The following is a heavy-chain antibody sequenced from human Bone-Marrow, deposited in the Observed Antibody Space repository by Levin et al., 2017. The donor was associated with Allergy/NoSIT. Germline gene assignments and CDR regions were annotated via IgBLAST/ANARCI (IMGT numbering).Heavy chain of an antibody. Sequence: PGGSLRLSCAASGFTFNAFVIHWVRQAPGKGLEWVALMSYDGSTAFYTDSVNGRFLLFRDNPKGTVDLQMHNLRTDDTAVYYCARGSGTAYFKHLDVWGQGTTVTVSS. CDR3: ARGSGTAYFKHLDV. V-gene: IGHV3-30-3*01. J-gene: IGHJ6*02. CDR1: GFTFNAFV. D-gene: IGHD3-10*01. CDR2: MSYDGSTA.